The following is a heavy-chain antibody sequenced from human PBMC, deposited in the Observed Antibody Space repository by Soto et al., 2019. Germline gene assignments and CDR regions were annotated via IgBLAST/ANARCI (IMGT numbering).Heavy chain of an antibody. CDR3: ATGGYCSSGSYYSR. D-gene: IGHD2-15*01. Sequence: QVQLQESGPGLVKPSETLSLTCTVSAASITTFYWSWIRQSPGKGLEWIGYIYHTGSTNYNPSLKSRVTISVDTSKNQFSLKLTSVTAADTAVYYCATGGYCSSGSYYSRWGQGTLVTVSS. CDR2: IYHTGST. J-gene: IGHJ4*02. V-gene: IGHV4-4*09. CDR1: AASITTFY.